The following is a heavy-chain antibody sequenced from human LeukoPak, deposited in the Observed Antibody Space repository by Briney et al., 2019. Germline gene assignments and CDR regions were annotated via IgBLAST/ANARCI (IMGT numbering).Heavy chain of an antibody. V-gene: IGHV3-7*04. CDR2: IKQDGSET. D-gene: IGHD3-3*01. Sequence: GGSLRLSCAASGFTFSNYWLSWVRQAPGKGLEWVANIKQDGSETYYVDSVKGRFIVSRDNAKNSLYLHMSSLRADDTAVYYCARGSAIWSGYYRDYWGQGTLVTVSS. CDR1: GFTFSNYW. J-gene: IGHJ4*02. CDR3: ARGSAIWSGYYRDY.